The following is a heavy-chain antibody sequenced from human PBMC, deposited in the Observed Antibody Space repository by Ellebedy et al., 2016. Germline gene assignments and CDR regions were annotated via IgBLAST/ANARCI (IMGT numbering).Heavy chain of an antibody. J-gene: IGHJ4*02. V-gene: IGHV1-46*04. CDR2: INPSGCST. Sequence: ASVKVSCKAFGYSFTRYSMYWVRQAPGQGLEWMGLINPSGCSTIYAQKLQGRGTMTRDTSTNTVYMELNSLRSEDTAVYYCARDTFGGSRSNYFDYWGQGTLVTVSS. CDR1: GYSFTRYS. CDR3: ARDTFGGSRSNYFDY. D-gene: IGHD3-16*01.